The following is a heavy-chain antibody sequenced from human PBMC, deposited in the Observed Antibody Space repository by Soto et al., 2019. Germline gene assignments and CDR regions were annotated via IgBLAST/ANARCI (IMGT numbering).Heavy chain of an antibody. D-gene: IGHD4-17*01. J-gene: IGHJ4*02. CDR2: IYYIGTT. CDR3: ARAPISTTVTKREFGY. CDR1: GGSISSGGYY. V-gene: IGHV4-31*03. Sequence: SETLSLTCTVSGGSISSGGYYWSWIRQHPGKGLEWIGYIYYIGTTYYSPSLKSRVTISVDTSKNQFSLKLSSVTAADTAMYYCARAPISTTVTKREFGYWGQGTLVTVSS.